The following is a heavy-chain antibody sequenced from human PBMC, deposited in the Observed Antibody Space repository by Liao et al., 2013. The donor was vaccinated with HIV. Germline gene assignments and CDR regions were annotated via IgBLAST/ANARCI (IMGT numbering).Heavy chain of an antibody. J-gene: IGHJ4*02. D-gene: IGHD2-8*01. V-gene: IGHV4-30-4*08. CDR1: GGYINRDNYY. CDR3: ARGVPPDY. CDR2: MYYSGSA. Sequence: QVQLQESGPGLVKPSQTLSLTCSVSGGYINRDNYYWSWIRQPPGKGLEWIGYMYYSGSAYYNPSLKSRLTMSVDTSRNEFSLNLILLTAADTAVYYCARGVPPDYWGQGTLVSVSS.